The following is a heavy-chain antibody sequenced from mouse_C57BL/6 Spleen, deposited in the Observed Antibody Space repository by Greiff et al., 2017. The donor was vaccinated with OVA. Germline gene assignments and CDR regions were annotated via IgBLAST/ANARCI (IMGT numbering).Heavy chain of an antibody. CDR1: GYTFTSYW. CDR2: IDPNSGGT. Sequence: QQSCKASGYTFTSYWMHWVKQRPGRGLEWIGRIDPNSGGTKYNEKFKSKATLTVDKPSSTAYMQLSSLTSEDSAVYYCARSYDYDDWFAYWGQGTLVTVSA. V-gene: IGHV1-72*01. J-gene: IGHJ3*01. D-gene: IGHD2-4*01. CDR3: ARSYDYDDWFAY.